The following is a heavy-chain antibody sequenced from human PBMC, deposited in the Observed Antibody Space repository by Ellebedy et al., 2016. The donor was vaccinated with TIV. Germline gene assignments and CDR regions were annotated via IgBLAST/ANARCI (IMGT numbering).Heavy chain of an antibody. CDR3: ARGVVVEYYYYYYMDV. D-gene: IGHD2-2*01. V-gene: IGHV1-2*02. Sequence: ASVKVSXXASGYTFTDYYMHWVRQAPGQGLEWMGWINPNNGDTNYVQKFQGRVTMTRDTSINTAYLELSRLRFDDTALYYCARGVVVEYYYYYYMDVWGKGTTVTVSS. CDR1: GYTFTDYY. CDR2: INPNNGDT. J-gene: IGHJ6*03.